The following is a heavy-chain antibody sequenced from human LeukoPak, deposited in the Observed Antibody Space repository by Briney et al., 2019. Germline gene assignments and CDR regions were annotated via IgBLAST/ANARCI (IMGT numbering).Heavy chain of an antibody. CDR3: ARDAKHRGNYYFYDGIDV. V-gene: IGHV3-48*01. CDR1: GFTFSSYS. Sequence: GESLTLSCAASGFTFSSYSMNWVRQAPGKGLEWVSYISSSGSTIYYADSVKGRFTVFRANAKHSLYLQMNSLRAVNTAVYYCARDAKHRGNYYFYDGIDVWGQGTTVTVSS. J-gene: IGHJ6*02. D-gene: IGHD3-10*01. CDR2: ISSSGSTI.